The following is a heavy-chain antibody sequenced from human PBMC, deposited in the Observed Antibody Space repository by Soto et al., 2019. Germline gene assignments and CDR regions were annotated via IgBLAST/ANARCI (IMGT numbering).Heavy chain of an antibody. D-gene: IGHD6-19*01. V-gene: IGHV3-48*02. CDR1: GFTFSSYS. Sequence: GGSLRLSCAASGFTFSSYSMHWVRQAPGKGLEWISYISSRSSTIYYADSVKGRFTISRDNAKNSLYLQMNSLRDEDTAVYYCAKGGRQCLVTSDYNYWGQGALVTVSS. J-gene: IGHJ4*02. CDR3: AKGGRQCLVTSDYNY. CDR2: ISSRSSTI.